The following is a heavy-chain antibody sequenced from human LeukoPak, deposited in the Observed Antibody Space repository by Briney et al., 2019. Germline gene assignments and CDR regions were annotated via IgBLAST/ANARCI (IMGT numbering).Heavy chain of an antibody. D-gene: IGHD4-17*01. CDR3: ARDRLHYGEYEKTFDY. CDR2: ISGSGGST. J-gene: IGHJ4*02. V-gene: IGHV3-23*01. CDR1: GFTFSGYA. Sequence: GGSLRLSCAASGFTFSGYAMSWVRQAPGKGLEWVSAISGSGGSTYYADSVKGRFTISRDNAKNSLYLQMNSLRAEDTAVYYCARDRLHYGEYEKTFDYWGQGTLVSVSS.